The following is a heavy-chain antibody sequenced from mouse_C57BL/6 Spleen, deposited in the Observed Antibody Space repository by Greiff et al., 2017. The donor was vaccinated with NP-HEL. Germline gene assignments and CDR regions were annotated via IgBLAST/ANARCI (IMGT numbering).Heavy chain of an antibody. Sequence: QVQLQQSGAELVKPGASVKLSCKASGYTFTEYTIHWVKQRSGQGLEWIGWFYPGSGSIKYNEKFKDKATLTADKSSSTVYMELSRLTSEDSAVYFCARHEERHPHYYGSSYGYFDVWGTGTTVTVSS. V-gene: IGHV1-62-2*01. CDR3: ARHEERHPHYYGSSYGYFDV. CDR2: FYPGSGSI. D-gene: IGHD1-1*01. J-gene: IGHJ1*03. CDR1: GYTFTEYT.